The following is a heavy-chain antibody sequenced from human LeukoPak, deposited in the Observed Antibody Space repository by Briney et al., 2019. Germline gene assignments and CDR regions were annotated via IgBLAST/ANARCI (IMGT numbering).Heavy chain of an antibody. CDR3: AKDLDYYGSGSDPVFDY. CDR2: ISGSGGST. D-gene: IGHD3-10*01. V-gene: IGHV3-23*01. Sequence: PGGSLRLSCAASGFTFSSYAMSWVRQAPGKGLEWVSAISGSGGSTYYADSVKGRSTISRDNSKNTLYLQMNSLRAEDTAVYYCAKDLDYYGSGSDPVFDYWGQGTLVTVSS. J-gene: IGHJ4*02. CDR1: GFTFSSYA.